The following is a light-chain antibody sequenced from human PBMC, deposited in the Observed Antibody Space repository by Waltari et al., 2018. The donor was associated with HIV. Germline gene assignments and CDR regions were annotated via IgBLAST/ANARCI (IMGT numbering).Light chain of an antibody. Sequence: QSVLTQAPSASGTPGQRVTISCSGSGSNIGHNYVYWYQQFSGSAPKLLIYKTYQRPSGVPARFSGSKSDTSASLAISGLRSEDEAEYFSAAWDDTVSGPVFGGGTKVAVL. CDR2: KTY. CDR1: GSNIGHNY. J-gene: IGLJ2*01. CDR3: AAWDDTVSGPV. V-gene: IGLV1-47*01.